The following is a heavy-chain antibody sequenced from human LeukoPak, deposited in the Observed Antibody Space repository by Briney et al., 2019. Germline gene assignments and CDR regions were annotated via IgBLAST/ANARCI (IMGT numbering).Heavy chain of an antibody. D-gene: IGHD5-12*01. CDR1: GYSISSGYY. CDR2: IYHSGST. V-gene: IGHV4-38-2*02. J-gene: IGHJ3*02. Sequence: PSQTLSLTCTVSGYSISSGYYWGWIRQPPGKGLEWIGSIYHSGSTYYNPSLKSRVTISVDTSKNQFSLKLSSVTAADTAVYYCARGNSGYDRGDAFDIWGQGTMVTVSS. CDR3: ARGNSGYDRGDAFDI.